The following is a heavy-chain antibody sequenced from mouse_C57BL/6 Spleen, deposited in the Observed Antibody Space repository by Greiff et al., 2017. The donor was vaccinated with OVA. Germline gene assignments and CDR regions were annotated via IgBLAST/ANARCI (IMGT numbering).Heavy chain of an antibody. J-gene: IGHJ1*03. CDR1: GYTFTSYW. D-gene: IGHD1-1*01. CDR3: ASGSSGSSYWYFDV. V-gene: IGHV1-53*01. CDR2: INPSNGGT. Sequence: VQLQQPGTELVKPGASVKLSCKASGYTFTSYWTHWVKQRPGQGLEWIGNINPSNGGTNYNEKFKSKATLTVDKSSSTAYMQLSSLTSEDSAVYDGASGSSGSSYWYFDVWGTGTTVTVSS.